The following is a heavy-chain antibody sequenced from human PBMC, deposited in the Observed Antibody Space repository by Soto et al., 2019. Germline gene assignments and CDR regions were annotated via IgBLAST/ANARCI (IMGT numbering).Heavy chain of an antibody. D-gene: IGHD3-10*01. CDR2: IIPIFGTA. CDR1: GGTFSSYA. V-gene: IGHV1-69*13. Sequence: ASVKVSCKASGGTFSSYAISWVRQAPGQGLEWMGGIIPIFGTANYAQKFQGRVTITADESTSTAYMELSSLRSEDTAVYYCARAAFPMVRGVVHYYYGMDVWGQGTTVTVSS. CDR3: ARAAFPMVRGVVHYYYGMDV. J-gene: IGHJ6*02.